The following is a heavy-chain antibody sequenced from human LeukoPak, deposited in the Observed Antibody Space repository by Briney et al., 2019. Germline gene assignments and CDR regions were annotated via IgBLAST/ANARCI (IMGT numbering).Heavy chain of an antibody. D-gene: IGHD6-13*01. Sequence: GGSLRLSCAASGFTFSRKTMNWVRQAPGKGLEWVASISSSSSSIYYADSVKGRFTISRDNAKNSLYLQMNSLRAEDTAVYYCARVTGLQLVQGLDYWGQGTLVTVSS. CDR2: ISSSSSSI. J-gene: IGHJ4*02. CDR1: GFTFSRKT. CDR3: ARVTGLQLVQGLDY. V-gene: IGHV3-21*01.